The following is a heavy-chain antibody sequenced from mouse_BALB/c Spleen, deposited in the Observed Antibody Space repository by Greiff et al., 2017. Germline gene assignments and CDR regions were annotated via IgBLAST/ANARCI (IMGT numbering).Heavy chain of an antibody. CDR1: GFNIKDYY. J-gene: IGHJ2*01. CDR2: IDPENGNT. CDR3: APIYYYGSSYFDY. V-gene: IGHV14-1*02. D-gene: IGHD1-1*01. Sequence: EVQLQQSGAELVRPGALVKLSCKASGFNIKDYYMHWVKQRPEQGLEWIGWIDPENGNTIYDPKFQGKASITADTSSNTAYLQLSSLTSEDTAFYYCAPIYYYGSSYFDYWGQGTTLTVSS.